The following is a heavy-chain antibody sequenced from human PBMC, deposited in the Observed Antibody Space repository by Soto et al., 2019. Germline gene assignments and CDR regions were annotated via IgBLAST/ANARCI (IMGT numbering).Heavy chain of an antibody. CDR1: GFTFSGYD. J-gene: IGHJ4*02. D-gene: IGHD1-1*01. Sequence: GGSLRLSCAASGFTFSGYDMHWVRQASGKGLEWVSVIGTAGDTYYSGSVKGRFTISRDSLTTSLYLQMNSLRAGDTAVYYCVRDTTGFGYFDSWGQGTLVTVSS. CDR3: VRDTTGFGYFDS. V-gene: IGHV3-13*01. CDR2: IGTAGDT.